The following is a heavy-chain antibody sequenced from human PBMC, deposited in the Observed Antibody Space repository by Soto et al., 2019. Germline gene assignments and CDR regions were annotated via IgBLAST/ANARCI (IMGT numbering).Heavy chain of an antibody. J-gene: IGHJ6*02. D-gene: IGHD6-25*01. V-gene: IGHV5-51*01. CDR1: GYSFTSYW. Sequence: SLKISCKGSGYSFTSYWIGWVRQMPGKGLEWMGIIYPGDSDTRYSPSFQGQVTISADKSISTAYLQWSSLKASDTAMYYCARHLNLAAAADQLGMDVWGQGTTVTVSS. CDR2: IYPGDSDT. CDR3: ARHLNLAAAADQLGMDV.